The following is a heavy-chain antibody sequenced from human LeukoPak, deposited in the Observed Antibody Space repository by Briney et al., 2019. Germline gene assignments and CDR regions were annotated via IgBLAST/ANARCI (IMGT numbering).Heavy chain of an antibody. CDR2: ISGSGGST. V-gene: IGHV3-23*01. Sequence: GGSLRLSCAASGFTFSSYAMSWVRQAPGKGLEWVSAISGSGGSTYYADSVKGRFTISRDNAKNSLYLQMNSLRAEDTAVYYCARERYCGGDCYSYFDYWGQGTLVTVSS. CDR1: GFTFSSYA. D-gene: IGHD2-21*02. J-gene: IGHJ4*02. CDR3: ARERYCGGDCYSYFDY.